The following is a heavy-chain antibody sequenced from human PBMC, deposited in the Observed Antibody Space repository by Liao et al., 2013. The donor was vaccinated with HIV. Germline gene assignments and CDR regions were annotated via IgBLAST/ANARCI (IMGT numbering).Heavy chain of an antibody. D-gene: IGHD7-27*01. Sequence: QVELQQWGAGLLKPSETLSLTCAVYGGSFSGYYWSWIRQPPGKGLEWIGSIYYSGSTSYKPSLKSRVTISVDTSKNQFSLKLSSVTAADTAVYYCASINWGSLYYFDYWGQGTLVTVSS. CDR1: GGSFSGYY. J-gene: IGHJ4*02. CDR2: IYYSGST. CDR3: ASINWGSLYYFDY. V-gene: IGHV4-34*01.